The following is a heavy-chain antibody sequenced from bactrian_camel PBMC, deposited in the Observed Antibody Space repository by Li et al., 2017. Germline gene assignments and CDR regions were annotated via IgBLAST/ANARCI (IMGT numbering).Heavy chain of an antibody. CDR1: GFTFSSYG. Sequence: VQLVESGGGLVQPGGSLRLSCATSGFTFSSYGMSWVRQAPGKEREAVAGLYLGGGSPYYADSMKGRFTISKDNAKNTLYLQMDSLNPEDTAIYYCAAGTRAWTGELCAVGRSRFAYWGQGTQVTVS. CDR2: LYLGGGSP. CDR3: AAGTRAWTGELCAVGRSRFAY. V-gene: IGHV3S31*01. J-gene: IGHJ6*01. D-gene: IGHD3*01.